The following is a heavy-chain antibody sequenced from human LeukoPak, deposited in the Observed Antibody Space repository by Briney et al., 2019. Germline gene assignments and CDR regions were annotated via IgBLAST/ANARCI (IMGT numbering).Heavy chain of an antibody. Sequence: ASVKVSRKASGGTFSSYAISWVRQAPGQGLEWMGRIIPILGIANYAQKFQGRVTITADKSTSTAYMELSSLRSEDTAVYYCARGYCSGGSCYLDVWGQGTTVTVSS. CDR2: IIPILGIA. CDR3: ARGYCSGGSCYLDV. D-gene: IGHD2-15*01. V-gene: IGHV1-69*04. CDR1: GGTFSSYA. J-gene: IGHJ6*02.